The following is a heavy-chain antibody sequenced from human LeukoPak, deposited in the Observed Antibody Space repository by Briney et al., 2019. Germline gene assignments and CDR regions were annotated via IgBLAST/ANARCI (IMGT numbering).Heavy chain of an antibody. D-gene: IGHD2-21*02. J-gene: IGHJ4*02. Sequence: GESLQISCKGSGYSFISYWIGWVRQMPGKGLEWIGIIFPGDSDTKYSPSFQGQVTISADKSIGTAYLQWSSLKASDSAMYYCARNFEYCGGDCYDFWGQGTLVTVSS. CDR3: ARNFEYCGGDCYDF. CDR2: IFPGDSDT. CDR1: GYSFISYW. V-gene: IGHV5-51*01.